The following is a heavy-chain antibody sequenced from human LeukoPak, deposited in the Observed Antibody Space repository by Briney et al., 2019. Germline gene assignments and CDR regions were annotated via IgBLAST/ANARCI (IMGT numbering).Heavy chain of an antibody. CDR3: ARDGLAAATLHWCFDL. V-gene: IGHV3-21*01. D-gene: IGHD2-15*01. CDR1: GFNFSSYN. CDR2: ISSSSSYI. Sequence: GGSLTLSCAASGFNFSSYNMNWLRQAPGKGLAWVSSISSSSSYIYYEDSVKGRFTVSRDNARNSLHLQMNSLRAEDTAVHYCARDGLAAATLHWCFDLWGRGTLVTVSS. J-gene: IGHJ2*01.